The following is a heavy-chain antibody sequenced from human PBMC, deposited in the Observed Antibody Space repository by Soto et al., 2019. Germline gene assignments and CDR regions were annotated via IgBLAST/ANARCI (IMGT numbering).Heavy chain of an antibody. D-gene: IGHD1-26*01. CDR2: HYSGGST. CDR1: GFSVSSNY. CDR3: ARHRHPRGTVGATSPLDP. J-gene: IGHJ5*02. V-gene: IGHV3-53*01. Sequence: LRLSCAISGFSVSSNYLSWVRQAPGKGLEWVSVHYSGGSTYYADSVQGRFTISRDKSNNTLYLQMRRVRAEDTAVYFCARHRHPRGTVGATSPLDPWGQGTQVTV.